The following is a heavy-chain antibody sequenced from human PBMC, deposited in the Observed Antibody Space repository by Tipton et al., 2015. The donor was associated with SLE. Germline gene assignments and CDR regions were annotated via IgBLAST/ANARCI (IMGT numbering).Heavy chain of an antibody. CDR2: ISNSGSTI. D-gene: IGHD3-10*01. J-gene: IGHJ5*02. V-gene: IGHV3-48*03. Sequence: GSLRLSCAASGFNFSNYEMNWVRQAPGKGLEWVAYISNSGSTIYYADSVKGRFTISRDNAKNSLYLQMSSLRAEDTAIYYCARDATGSNWFDPWGQGTLVTVSS. CDR3: ARDATGSNWFDP. CDR1: GFNFSNYE.